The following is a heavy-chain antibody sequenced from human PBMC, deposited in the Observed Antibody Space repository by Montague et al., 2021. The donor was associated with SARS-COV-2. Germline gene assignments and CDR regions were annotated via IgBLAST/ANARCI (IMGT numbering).Heavy chain of an antibody. J-gene: IGHJ5*02. CDR3: ARLPDTSGRAWFDP. CDR1: GGTINSFY. D-gene: IGHD3-22*01. CDR2: ISHLGST. Sequence: SETLSLTCTVSGGTINSFYLRRVRQPPGTALEWIGYISHLGSTNYNRSPMCRVTISVDTSKNQFSLKLSSVTAADTAVCDCARLPDTSGRAWFDPWGQGTL. V-gene: IGHV4-59*08.